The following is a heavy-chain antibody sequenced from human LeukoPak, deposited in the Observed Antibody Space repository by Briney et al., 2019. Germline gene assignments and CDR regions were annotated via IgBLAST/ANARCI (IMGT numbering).Heavy chain of an antibody. CDR2: ISGSGGST. V-gene: IGHV3-23*01. Sequence: GGSLRLSCAASGFTFSSYAMSWVRQAPGKGLEWVSAISGSGGSTYYADSVKGRFTISRDNSKNTLYLQMNSLRAEDTAVYCCAKSEAYYYDSSGYPPDAFDIWGQGTMVTVSS. D-gene: IGHD3-22*01. CDR3: AKSEAYYYDSSGYPPDAFDI. CDR1: GFTFSSYA. J-gene: IGHJ3*02.